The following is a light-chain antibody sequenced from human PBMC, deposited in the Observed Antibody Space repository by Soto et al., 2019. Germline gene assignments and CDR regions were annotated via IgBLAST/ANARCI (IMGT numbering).Light chain of an antibody. J-gene: IGLJ3*02. CDR2: DNH. V-gene: IGLV1-51*01. CDR1: SSNVGDNF. Sequence: QSVLTQPPSVSAAPGQRVTISCSGNSSNVGDNFVSWYQQPPEAAPKLLIYDNHKRPSGIPDRFSGSKSGTSATLGITELQTGDEADYYCATWDGSLSVVVFGGGTKLTVL. CDR3: ATWDGSLSVVV.